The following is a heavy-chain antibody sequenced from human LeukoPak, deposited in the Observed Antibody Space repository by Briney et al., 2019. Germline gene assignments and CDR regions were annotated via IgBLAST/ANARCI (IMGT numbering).Heavy chain of an antibody. CDR3: GRIVPAMFIDY. D-gene: IGHD2-2*01. V-gene: IGHV4-39*01. Sequence: SETLSLTCTVSGGSISSGAFYWSWIRQHPGKGLEWIGSIYYSGSTYYNPSLKSRVTMSVDTSKNQFSLKLSSVTAADTAVYYCGRIVPAMFIDYWGQGTLVTVSS. J-gene: IGHJ4*02. CDR2: IYYSGST. CDR1: GGSISSGAFY.